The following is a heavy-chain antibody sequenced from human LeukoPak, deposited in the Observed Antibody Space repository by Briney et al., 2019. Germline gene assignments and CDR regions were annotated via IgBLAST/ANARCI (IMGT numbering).Heavy chain of an antibody. CDR3: ARGIRNRYYFDY. CDR2: ISSSSSYI. V-gene: IGHV3-21*01. J-gene: IGHJ4*02. Sequence: PGGSLRLSCAASGFTFSSYSMNWVRQAPGKGLEWVSSISSSSSYIYYADSVKGRFTISRDNAKSSLYLQMNSLRAEDTAVYYCARGIRNRYYFDYWGQGTLVTVSS. D-gene: IGHD1/OR15-1a*01. CDR1: GFTFSSYS.